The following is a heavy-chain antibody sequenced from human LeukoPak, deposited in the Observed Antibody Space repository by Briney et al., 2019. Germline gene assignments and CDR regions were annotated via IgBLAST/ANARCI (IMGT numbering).Heavy chain of an antibody. Sequence: SETLSLACTVSGGSISGGSYYWSWIRRPAGKGLEWAGRIHSSGSTNYNPSLKSRVTISLDTSKNQFSLKLSSVTAADTAVYYCARGGITVVPARNAFDIWGQGTMVTVSS. CDR2: IHSSGST. CDR3: ARGGITVVPARNAFDI. V-gene: IGHV4-61*02. CDR1: GGSISGGSYY. J-gene: IGHJ3*02. D-gene: IGHD2-2*01.